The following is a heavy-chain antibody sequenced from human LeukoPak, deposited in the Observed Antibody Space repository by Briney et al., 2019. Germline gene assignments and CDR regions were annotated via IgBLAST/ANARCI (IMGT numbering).Heavy chain of an antibody. D-gene: IGHD3-9*01. V-gene: IGHV4-61*01. CDR1: GGSINRGTFF. CDR3: ARDRANYDILTGSRRHAFDI. CDR2: IYYSGST. J-gene: IGHJ3*02. Sequence: KPAETLSLTCAVSGGSINRGTFFWTWIRKPPGKGLEWIGYIYYSGSTNYNPSLKSRVTISVDTSKNQFSLKLSSVTAADTAVYYCARDRANYDILTGSRRHAFDIWGQGTMVTVSS.